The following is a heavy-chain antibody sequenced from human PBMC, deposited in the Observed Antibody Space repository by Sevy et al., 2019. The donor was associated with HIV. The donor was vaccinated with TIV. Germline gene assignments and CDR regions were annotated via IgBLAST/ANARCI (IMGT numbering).Heavy chain of an antibody. Sequence: GGSLRLSCAASGFTFSDYYMSWIRQAPGQGLEWVSYISSSGSTIYYADSVKGRFTISRDNARNSLYLQMNSLRAEDTAVYYCARGDRVLRYFDWFPSPYFDYWGQGTLVTVSS. V-gene: IGHV3-11*01. D-gene: IGHD3-9*01. CDR3: ARGDRVLRYFDWFPSPYFDY. CDR2: ISSSGSTI. J-gene: IGHJ4*02. CDR1: GFTFSDYY.